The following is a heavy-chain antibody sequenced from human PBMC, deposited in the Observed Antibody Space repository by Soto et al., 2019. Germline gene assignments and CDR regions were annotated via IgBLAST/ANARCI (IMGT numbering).Heavy chain of an antibody. CDR2: INAGNGNT. CDR3: ARDRYCSSTSCHDAFDI. Sequence: ASVKVSCKASGYTFTSYAMHWVSQAPGQRLEWMGWINAGNGNTKYSQKFQGRVTITRDTSASTAYMELSSLRSEDTAVYYCARDRYCSSTSCHDAFDIWGQGTMVTVS. D-gene: IGHD2-2*01. V-gene: IGHV1-3*01. CDR1: GYTFTSYA. J-gene: IGHJ3*02.